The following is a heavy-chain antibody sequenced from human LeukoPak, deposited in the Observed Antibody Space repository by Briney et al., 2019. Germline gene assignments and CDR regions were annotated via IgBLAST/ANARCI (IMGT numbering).Heavy chain of an antibody. V-gene: IGHV3-11*05. Sequence: PGGSLRLSCDASGFTFSDYYMTWIRQAPGKGLEWVSHISSSGSYRNYADSVKGRFTISRDNAKYSLYLQMDSLRAEDTAVYYCARADSSSWFDYWGQGALVT. D-gene: IGHD6-13*01. CDR3: ARADSSSWFDY. CDR2: ISSSGSYR. CDR1: GFTFSDYY. J-gene: IGHJ4*02.